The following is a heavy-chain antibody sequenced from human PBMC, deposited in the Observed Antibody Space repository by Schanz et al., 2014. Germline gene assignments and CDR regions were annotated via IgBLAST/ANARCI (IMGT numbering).Heavy chain of an antibody. J-gene: IGHJ4*02. V-gene: IGHV3-30*18. CDR1: GFSFSDYG. CDR2: ISYHGSER. Sequence: QVQLVESGGGVVQPGRSQRLSCAGSGFSFSDYGMHWVRQAPGRGLEWVAVISYHGSERYYADSVKGRFTISRDNSKNTLYLQMNSLRTEDTAVYFCAKSYDTSGYSGFDYWGQGTLVTVSS. CDR3: AKSYDTSGYSGFDY. D-gene: IGHD3-22*01.